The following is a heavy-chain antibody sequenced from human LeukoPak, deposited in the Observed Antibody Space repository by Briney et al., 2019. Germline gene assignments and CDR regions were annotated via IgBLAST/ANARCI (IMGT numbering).Heavy chain of an antibody. D-gene: IGHD3-22*01. Sequence: GSLRLSCAASGYTFSDFSVNWARQAPGKGLEWVSSISVRSNYRYYADSVRGRFTISRDDARDSLCLQMNSLRAEDTAVYFCVRLRRNNDRSGYYYYYDYWGQGTLVTVSS. CDR3: VRLRRNNDRSGYYYYYDY. CDR1: GYTFSDFS. V-gene: IGHV3-21*01. J-gene: IGHJ4*02. CDR2: ISVRSNYR.